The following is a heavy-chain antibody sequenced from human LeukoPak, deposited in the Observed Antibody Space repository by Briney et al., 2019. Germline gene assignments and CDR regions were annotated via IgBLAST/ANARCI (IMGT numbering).Heavy chain of an antibody. Sequence: GGSLRLSCAASGFIFSSYSMSWVRQAPGKGLEWVSVITGSGGNTYYADSVKGRFTISKDNSKNAVYLQMSSLRVDDTAVYYCAKAASSSWPSYYYGMDVWGQGTTVTVSS. CDR2: ITGSGGNT. V-gene: IGHV3-23*01. CDR3: AKAASSSWPSYYYGMDV. CDR1: GFIFSSYS. J-gene: IGHJ6*02. D-gene: IGHD6-13*01.